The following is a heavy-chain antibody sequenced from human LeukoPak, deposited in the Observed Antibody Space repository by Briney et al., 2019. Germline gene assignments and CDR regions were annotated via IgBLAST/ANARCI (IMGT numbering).Heavy chain of an antibody. D-gene: IGHD6-19*01. CDR2: ILADGSNK. V-gene: IGHV3-33*01. Sequence: GGSLRLSCAASGFLFSCCGLQWVRQAPGKGLEWVAVILADGSNKYYADSVKGRFTISRDNSKNTLYLQMNSLRAEDTAVYYCAREATLLRKQWLAYWGQGSLVTVSS. J-gene: IGHJ4*02. CDR1: GFLFSCCG. CDR3: AREATLLRKQWLAY.